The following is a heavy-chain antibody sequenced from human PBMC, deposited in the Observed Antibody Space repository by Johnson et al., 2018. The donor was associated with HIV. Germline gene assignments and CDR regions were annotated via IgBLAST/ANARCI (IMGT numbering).Heavy chain of an antibody. CDR2: IYSSGGS. D-gene: IGHD1-26*01. CDR1: GFAVSMNY. J-gene: IGHJ3*02. V-gene: IGHV3-66*01. CDR3: ARDRVGGTYDSFDI. Sequence: VQLVESGGDLVRPGGSLRLSCTASGFAVSMNYMAWVRQAPGKGLEWVSVIYSSGGSLYSDSVRGRFTVSRDNSKNTLYPQMNTLRLEDTAVYYCARDRVGGTYDSFDIWGQGTMVTVSS.